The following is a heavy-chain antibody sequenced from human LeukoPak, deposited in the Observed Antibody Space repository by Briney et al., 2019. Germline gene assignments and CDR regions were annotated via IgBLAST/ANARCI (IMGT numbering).Heavy chain of an antibody. CDR2: IRYDGSNK. CDR1: GFTFSSYG. D-gene: IGHD6-19*01. J-gene: IGHJ3*02. Sequence: GGSLRLSCAASGFTFSSYGMHWVRQAPGKGLEWVAFIRYDGSNKYYADSVKGRFTISRDNSKNTLYLQMNSLRAEDTAVYYCARGRGLGIAVAGTSRYDAFDIWGQGTMVTVSS. V-gene: IGHV3-30*02. CDR3: ARGRGLGIAVAGTSRYDAFDI.